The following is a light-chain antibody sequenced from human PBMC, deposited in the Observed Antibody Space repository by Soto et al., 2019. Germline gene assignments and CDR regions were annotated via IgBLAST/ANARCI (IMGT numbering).Light chain of an antibody. V-gene: IGKV3-15*01. CDR1: QRVGVN. CDR3: QQYDSWPRT. J-gene: IGKJ1*01. CDR2: HAS. Sequence: EIVMTQSPASLSVSPGETATLSCRASQRVGVNLAWYQQKPGQAPRLLIYHASTRATGVPARFSGSGSGTDFTLTISSLQSEGIAFFYWQQYDSWPRTFGQGTKVEIK.